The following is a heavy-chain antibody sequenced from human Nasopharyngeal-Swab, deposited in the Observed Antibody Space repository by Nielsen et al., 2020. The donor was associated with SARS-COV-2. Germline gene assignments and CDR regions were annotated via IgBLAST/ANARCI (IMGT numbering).Heavy chain of an antibody. CDR2: IDWDDDK. J-gene: IGHJ4*02. D-gene: IGHD6-6*01. CDR1: GFSLSTSGMC. Sequence: SGPTLVKPTQTLTLTCTFSGFSLSTSGMCVSWIRQPPGKALEWLARIDWDDDKYYSTSLKTRLTISKDTSKNQVVLTMTNMDPVDTATYYCARIPLISSHQVYLDYWGQGTLVTVSS. V-gene: IGHV2-70*11. CDR3: ARIPLISSHQVYLDY.